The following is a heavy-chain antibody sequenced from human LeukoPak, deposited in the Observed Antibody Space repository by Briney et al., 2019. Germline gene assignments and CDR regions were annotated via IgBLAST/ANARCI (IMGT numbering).Heavy chain of an antibody. J-gene: IGHJ4*02. CDR1: GYSFTSHY. CDR2: INPRGTST. V-gene: IGHV1-46*01. Sequence: ASVKVSCKASGYSFTSHYMHWVRQAPGQGLEWMGLINPRGTSTIYAEKFQGRVTLTTDTSTSTAYMELRSLRSDDTAVYYCARGFSSSSDFDLWGQGTLISVSS. CDR3: ARGFSSSSDFDL. D-gene: IGHD6-6*01.